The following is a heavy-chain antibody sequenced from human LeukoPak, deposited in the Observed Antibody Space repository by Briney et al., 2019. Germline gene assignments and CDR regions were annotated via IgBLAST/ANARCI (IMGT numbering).Heavy chain of an antibody. J-gene: IGHJ5*02. CDR1: GYTFTGHY. Sequence: ASVKVSCKASGYTFTGHYIHWVRQAPGQGLEWMGWINPNRGGTNYAQKFQGRVTMTRDTSISTAYMELSRLRSDDTAVYYCARVEYYGSGSYNNWFDPWGQGTLVTVSS. D-gene: IGHD3-10*01. V-gene: IGHV1-2*02. CDR2: INPNRGGT. CDR3: ARVEYYGSGSYNNWFDP.